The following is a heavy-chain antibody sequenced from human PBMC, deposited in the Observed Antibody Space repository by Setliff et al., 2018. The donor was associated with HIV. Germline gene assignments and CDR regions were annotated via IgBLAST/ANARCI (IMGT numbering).Heavy chain of an antibody. CDR3: ARGRLSWSPDF. CDR2: MNPNSGRA. Sequence: ASVKVSCKASGYTFTNYDINWVRQSPGQGLEWLGWMNPNSGRAGSARMFQGRLTMTRDTSTSTAYMELNSLTSDDTAIYYCARGRLSWSPDFWGQGTLVTVSS. CDR1: GYTFTNYD. J-gene: IGHJ4*02. V-gene: IGHV1-8*02.